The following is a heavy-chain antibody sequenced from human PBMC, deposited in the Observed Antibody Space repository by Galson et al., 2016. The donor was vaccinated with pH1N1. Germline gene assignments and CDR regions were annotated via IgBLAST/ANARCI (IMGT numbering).Heavy chain of an antibody. Sequence: SVKVSCKASGGIFNSHTISWVRQAPGQGLEWMGRISTLFGTANYAQNFMGRVTISADASTGTAYMELTHLTSQDTAVYFWAREGANYYGSDGMDGWGQGTTVNVSS. CDR2: ISTLFGTA. V-gene: IGHV1-69*13. J-gene: IGHJ6*02. CDR1: GGIFNSHT. CDR3: AREGANYYGSDGMDG. D-gene: IGHD3-10*01.